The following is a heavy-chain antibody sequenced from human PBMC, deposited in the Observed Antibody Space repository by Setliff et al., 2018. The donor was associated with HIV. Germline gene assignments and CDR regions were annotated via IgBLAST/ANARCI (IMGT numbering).Heavy chain of an antibody. J-gene: IGHJ4*02. CDR1: GVSIPTNY. CDR2: IYTTGGA. V-gene: IGHV4-4*07. D-gene: IGHD6-13*01. CDR3: ARSNPGITAGLLAY. Sequence: PSETLSLTCNISGVSIPTNYWNWIRQPAGKGLEWIGRIYTTGGANYNPALKSRVTMSIDTSKNQISLKLNSVTAADTATYYCARSNPGITAGLLAYWGPGTLVTVSS.